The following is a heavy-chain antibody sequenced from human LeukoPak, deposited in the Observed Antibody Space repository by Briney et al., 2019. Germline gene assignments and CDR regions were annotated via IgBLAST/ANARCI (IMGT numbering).Heavy chain of an antibody. Sequence: PSETLSLTCDVYGGSFSGYYWSWIRQPPGKGLEWIGEINHGGRTNYNPSLKSRVTISLDTYKNQFSLRLSSVTAADTAVYYCARSDVDGWDYWGQGMLVTVSS. J-gene: IGHJ4*02. D-gene: IGHD4-17*01. V-gene: IGHV4-34*01. CDR2: INHGGRT. CDR3: ARSDVDGWDY. CDR1: GGSFSGYY.